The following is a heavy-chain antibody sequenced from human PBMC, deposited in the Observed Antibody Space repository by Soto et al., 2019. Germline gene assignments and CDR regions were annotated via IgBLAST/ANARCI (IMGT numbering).Heavy chain of an antibody. J-gene: IGHJ4*02. CDR1: GGTFSSYS. D-gene: IGHD6-19*01. Sequence: QVQLVQSGAEVKKPGSSVKVSCKASGGTFSSYSIGWVRQAPGQGLEWMGGIIPILGIANYAQKFQGRVTITADKSTSTAYMELSSLRAEDTAVYHCARGGVAGFDYWGQGTLVTVSS. V-gene: IGHV1-69*02. CDR3: ARGGVAGFDY. CDR2: IIPILGIA.